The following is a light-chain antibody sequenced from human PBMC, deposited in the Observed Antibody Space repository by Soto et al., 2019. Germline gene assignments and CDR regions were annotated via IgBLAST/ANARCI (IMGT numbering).Light chain of an antibody. CDR3: ALSYSGAVV. CDR2: DTD. CDR1: TGAVTSGHY. V-gene: IGLV7-46*01. Sequence: QAVVTQEPSLTVSPGGTVTLTCGSSTGAVTSGHYPYWFQQKPGQAPRTLISDTDNKNSWTPARFSGSLLGGKAALTLSGAQPEDEAEYFCALSYSGAVVFGGGTQLTVL. J-gene: IGLJ7*01.